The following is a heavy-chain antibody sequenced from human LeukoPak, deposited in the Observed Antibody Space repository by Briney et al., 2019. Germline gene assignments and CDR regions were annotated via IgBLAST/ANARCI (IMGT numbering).Heavy chain of an antibody. CDR3: ATIMSTWAVGGTDY. J-gene: IGHJ4*02. CDR2: INHVGVT. V-gene: IGHV4-34*01. Sequence: PSETLSLTCGVSGGSFSDYYWTWIRQPPGKGLEWIGEINHVGVTNYSPSLASRVTISVDTSKKQFSLRLRSVTAADTAVYYCATIMSTWAVGGTDYWGQGTLVTVSS. CDR1: GGSFSDYY. D-gene: IGHD6-19*01.